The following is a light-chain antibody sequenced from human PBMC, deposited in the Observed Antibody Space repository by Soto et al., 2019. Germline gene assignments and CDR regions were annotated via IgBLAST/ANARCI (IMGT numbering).Light chain of an antibody. V-gene: IGKV1-5*01. CDR1: QSISSW. CDR2: DAS. Sequence: DIPMTQSPSTLSASVGDRVTITCRASQSISSWLAWYQQKPGKAPKLLIYDASSLESGVPSRFSGSGSGTEFTLTITSLQPDDFATYYCQQYNSYPWTFGQGTKVAIK. CDR3: QQYNSYPWT. J-gene: IGKJ1*01.